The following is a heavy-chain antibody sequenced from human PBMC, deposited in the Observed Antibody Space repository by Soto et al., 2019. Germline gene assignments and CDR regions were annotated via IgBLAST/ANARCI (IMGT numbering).Heavy chain of an antibody. J-gene: IGHJ6*02. V-gene: IGHV1-3*01. CDR1: GYTFTSYA. CDR3: ARDSGGMDV. CDR2: INAGNGNT. Sequence: QVQLGQSGAEVKKPGASVKVSCKASGYTFTSYAVHWVRQAPGQRLEWMGWINAGNGNTKYSQKFQGRVTISRDTSANTSYMELSSLRSEDTAVYYCARDSGGMDVWGQGTTVTVSS.